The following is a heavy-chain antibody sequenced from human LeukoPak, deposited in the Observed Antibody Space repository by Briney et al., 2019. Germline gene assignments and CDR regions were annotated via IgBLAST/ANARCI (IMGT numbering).Heavy chain of an antibody. J-gene: IGHJ4*02. CDR2: ISSSSSYI. CDR1: GFTLSSYS. D-gene: IGHD3-22*01. CDR3: ASGRDSSGYLWY. V-gene: IGHV3-21*01. Sequence: GGSLRLSCAASGFTLSSYSMNWVRKAPGKGLEWVSSISSSSSYIYYADSVKGRFTISRDNAKNSLYLQMNSLRAEDTAVYYCASGRDSSGYLWYWGQGTLVTVSS.